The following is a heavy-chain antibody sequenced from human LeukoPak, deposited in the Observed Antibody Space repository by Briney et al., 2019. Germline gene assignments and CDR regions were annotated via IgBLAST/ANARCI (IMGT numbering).Heavy chain of an antibody. V-gene: IGHV3-23*01. J-gene: IGHJ4*02. D-gene: IGHD3-10*01. Sequence: GGSLRLSCAASGFTFSSYAMSWVRQAPGKGLGWVSAVSGSGGSTYYADSVKGRFTISRDNSKNTLYLQINSLRAEDTAVYYCAKSPYYYGSGLYYFDYWDQGTLVTVSS. CDR1: GFTFSSYA. CDR3: AKSPYYYGSGLYYFDY. CDR2: VSGSGGST.